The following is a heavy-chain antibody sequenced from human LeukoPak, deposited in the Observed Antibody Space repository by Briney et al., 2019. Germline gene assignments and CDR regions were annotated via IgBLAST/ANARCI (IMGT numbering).Heavy chain of an antibody. Sequence: GSLRLSCAASGFTFSSYAMHWVRQAPGKGLEWVAVISYDGSNKYYADSVKGRFTISRDNSKNTLYLQMNSLRAEDTAVYYCARDGDCYDSSGLFDYWGQGTLVTVPS. CDR2: ISYDGSNK. J-gene: IGHJ4*02. D-gene: IGHD3-22*01. CDR3: ARDGDCYDSSGLFDY. V-gene: IGHV3-30*04. CDR1: GFTFSSYA.